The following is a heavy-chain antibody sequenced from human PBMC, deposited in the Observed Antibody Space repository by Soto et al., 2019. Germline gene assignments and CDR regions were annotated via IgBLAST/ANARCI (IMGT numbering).Heavy chain of an antibody. CDR1: GFTFSSYA. V-gene: IGHV3-23*01. J-gene: IGHJ4*02. Sequence: GGSLRLSCAASGFTFSSYAMSWVRQAPGKGLEWVSAISGSGGSTYYADSVKGRFTISRDNSKNTLYLQMKGLRAEDTAVYYCAGDQRDYYGSGSYYRSRDYWGQGTLVTVSS. CDR3: AGDQRDYYGSGSYYRSRDY. D-gene: IGHD3-10*01. CDR2: ISGSGGST.